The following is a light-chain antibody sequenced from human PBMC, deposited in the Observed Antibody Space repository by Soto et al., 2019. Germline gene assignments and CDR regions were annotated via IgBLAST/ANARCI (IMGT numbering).Light chain of an antibody. J-gene: IGKJ2*01. CDR1: QSVGSSH. Sequence: PGERATLSCRASQSVGSSHLAWYQQIPGQAPRLVIYGASSRATGIPDRFSGSGSGTDFTLTISRLEPEDFAVYYCQQYDSSPLYTFGQGTKLEIK. V-gene: IGKV3-20*01. CDR2: GAS. CDR3: QQYDSSPLYT.